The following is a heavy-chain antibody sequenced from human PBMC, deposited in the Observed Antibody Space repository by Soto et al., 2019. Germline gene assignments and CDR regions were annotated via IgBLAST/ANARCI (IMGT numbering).Heavy chain of an antibody. Sequence: GGSLRLSCAASGFSVSSKYMIWVRQVPGKRLEWVSAIYGPGYTYYPESARGRFTISRDTSKNTVSLQMSGLRAEDTAVYYCAASVTTAGAYDVWGLGTKVTVSS. CDR3: AASVTTAGAYDV. D-gene: IGHD4-17*01. V-gene: IGHV3-53*01. CDR1: GFSVSSKY. J-gene: IGHJ3*01. CDR2: IYGPGYT.